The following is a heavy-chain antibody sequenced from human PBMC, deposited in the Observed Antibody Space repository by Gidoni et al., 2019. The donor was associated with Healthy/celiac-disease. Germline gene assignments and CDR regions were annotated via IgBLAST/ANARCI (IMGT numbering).Heavy chain of an antibody. Sequence: QVQLQQWGAGLLKPSETLSLTYAVYGGSFSGYYWSWIRQPPGKGLEWIGEINHSGSTNYNPSLKSRVTISVDTSKNQFSLKLSSVTAADTAVYYCARGKYYYGMDVWGQGTTVTVSS. V-gene: IGHV4-34*01. CDR3: ARGKYYYGMDV. J-gene: IGHJ6*02. CDR2: INHSGST. CDR1: GGSFSGYY.